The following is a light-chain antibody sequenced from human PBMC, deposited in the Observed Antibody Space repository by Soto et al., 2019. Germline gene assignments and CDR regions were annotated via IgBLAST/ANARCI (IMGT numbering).Light chain of an antibody. CDR2: EVS. CDR1: SSDVGGYKY. Sequence: QSALTQPASVSGSPGQSITISCTGTSSDVGGYKYVSWYQQHPGKAPKLMIYEVSNRPSGVSNRFSGSKSGNMASLTISGLQAEDEADYYCAAWDDSLNGVVFGGGTKLTVL. CDR3: AAWDDSLNGVV. V-gene: IGLV2-14*01. J-gene: IGLJ2*01.